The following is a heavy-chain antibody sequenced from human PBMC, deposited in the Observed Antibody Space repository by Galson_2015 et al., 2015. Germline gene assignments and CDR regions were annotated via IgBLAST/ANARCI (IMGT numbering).Heavy chain of an antibody. CDR1: GYTFTSYA. Sequence: VKVSCKASGYTFTSYAMHWVRQAPGQRLEWMGWINAGNGNTKYSQKFQGRVTITRDTSASTAYMELSSLRSEDTAVYYCARDRGIAALALGGWFDPWGQGTLVTVSS. CDR3: ARDRGIAALALGGWFDP. V-gene: IGHV1-3*01. J-gene: IGHJ5*02. D-gene: IGHD6-6*01. CDR2: INAGNGNT.